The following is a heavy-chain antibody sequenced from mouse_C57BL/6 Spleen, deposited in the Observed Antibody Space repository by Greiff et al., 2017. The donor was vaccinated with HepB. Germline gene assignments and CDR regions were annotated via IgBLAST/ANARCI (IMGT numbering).Heavy chain of an antibody. CDR3: ASPLYYGSSSDWYFDV. J-gene: IGHJ1*03. CDR2: ISYDGSN. CDR1: GYSITSGYY. Sequence: DVKLVESGPGLVKPSQSLSLTCSVTGYSITSGYYWNWIRQFPGNKLEWMGYISYDGSNNYNPSLKNRISITRDTSKNQFFLKLNSVTTEDTATYYCASPLYYGSSSDWYFDVWGTGTTVTVSS. D-gene: IGHD1-1*01. V-gene: IGHV3-6*01.